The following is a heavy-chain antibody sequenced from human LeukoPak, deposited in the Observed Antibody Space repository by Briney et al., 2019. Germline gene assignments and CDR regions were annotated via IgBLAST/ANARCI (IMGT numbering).Heavy chain of an antibody. V-gene: IGHV3-7*01. D-gene: IGHD2-21*02. CDR3: ARDGVTSSVVY. Sequence: GGSLRLSCAASGFTFSSYAMSWVRQAPGKGLEWVANIKEDGSRKYYVDSVKGRFTISRDNAKKSLYLQMNSLRAEDTAVYYCARDGVTSSVVYWGQGTLVTVSS. J-gene: IGHJ4*02. CDR1: GFTFSSYA. CDR2: IKEDGSRK.